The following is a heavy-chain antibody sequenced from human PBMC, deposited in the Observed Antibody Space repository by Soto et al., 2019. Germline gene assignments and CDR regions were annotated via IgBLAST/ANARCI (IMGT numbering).Heavy chain of an antibody. Sequence: SVKVSCKASGGTFSSYAISWVRQAPGQGLEWMGGIIPIFGTANYAQKFQGRVTITADESTSTAYMELSSLRSEDTAVYYCARDLGYSSSWYYFDYWGQGTLVTVSS. CDR2: IIPIFGTA. D-gene: IGHD6-13*01. CDR3: ARDLGYSSSWYYFDY. V-gene: IGHV1-69*13. J-gene: IGHJ4*02. CDR1: GGTFSSYA.